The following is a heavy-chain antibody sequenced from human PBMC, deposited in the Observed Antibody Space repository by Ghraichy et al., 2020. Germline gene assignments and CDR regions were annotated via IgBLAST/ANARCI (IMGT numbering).Heavy chain of an antibody. Sequence: ASVKVSCQGSGYIFTGYYVHWVRQAPGQGLEWMGWINPNSGATNYAQKFQGRVTLTTDSSIFTAYLELSRLTSDDTAVYYCARGGDLLRHREAAHWGQGTLVTVSS. J-gene: IGHJ4*02. CDR1: GYIFTGYY. CDR2: INPNSGAT. V-gene: IGHV1-2*02. CDR3: ARGGDLLRHREAAH. D-gene: IGHD5-24*01.